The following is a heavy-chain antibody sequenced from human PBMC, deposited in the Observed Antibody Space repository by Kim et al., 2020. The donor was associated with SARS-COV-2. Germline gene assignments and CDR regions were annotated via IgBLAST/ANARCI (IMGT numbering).Heavy chain of an antibody. CDR3: ARPGCSSTSCWEGDY. V-gene: IGHV1-18*01. Sequence: ASVKVSCKASGYTFTSYGISWVRQAPGQGLEWMGWISAYNGNTNYAQKLQGRVTMTTDTSTSTAYMELRSLRSDDTAVYYCARPGCSSTSCWEGDYWGQGTLVTVSS. J-gene: IGHJ4*02. D-gene: IGHD2-2*01. CDR2: ISAYNGNT. CDR1: GYTFTSYG.